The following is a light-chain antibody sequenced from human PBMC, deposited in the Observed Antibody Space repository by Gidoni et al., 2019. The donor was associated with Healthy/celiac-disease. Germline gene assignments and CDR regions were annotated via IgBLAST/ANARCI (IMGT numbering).Light chain of an antibody. V-gene: IGKV3-15*01. CDR3: QQYNNWPPWT. CDR2: GAS. CDR1: QSVSSN. J-gene: IGKJ1*01. Sequence: EIVMTQSPATLSVSPGERAILSCRASQSVSSNLAWYQQKPGQAPRLLIYGASTRATGIPARFSGSGSGTEFTLTISSLQSEDFAVYYCQQYNNWPPWTCXQXTKVEIK.